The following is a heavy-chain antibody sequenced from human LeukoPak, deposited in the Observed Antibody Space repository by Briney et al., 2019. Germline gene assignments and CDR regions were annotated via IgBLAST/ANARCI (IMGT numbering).Heavy chain of an antibody. J-gene: IGHJ5*02. CDR1: GGSFSGYY. V-gene: IGHV4-34*01. CDR2: INHSGST. Sequence: PSETLSLTCAVYGGSFSGYYWSWIRQPPGEGLEWIGEINHSGSTNYNPSLKSRVTISVDTSKNQFSLKLSSVTAADTAVYYCARLRPNSSGWYRATTIYNWFDPWGQGTLVTVSS. CDR3: ARLRPNSSGWYRATTIYNWFDP. D-gene: IGHD6-19*01.